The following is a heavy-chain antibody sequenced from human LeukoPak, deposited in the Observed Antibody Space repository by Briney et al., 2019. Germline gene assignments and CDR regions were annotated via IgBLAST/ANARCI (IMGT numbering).Heavy chain of an antibody. CDR3: ARRHGYFDY. D-gene: IGHD4-17*01. CDR2: ISSSGSTI. J-gene: IGHJ4*02. CDR1: GFTFSDYY. Sequence: PGGSLRLSCAASGFTFSDYYMSWIRQAPGKGLEWISYISSSGSTIYYIDSVKGRFTMSRDNAKNSLYLQMTSLRAEDTAIYYCARRHGYFDYWGQGTLVTVSS. V-gene: IGHV3-11*01.